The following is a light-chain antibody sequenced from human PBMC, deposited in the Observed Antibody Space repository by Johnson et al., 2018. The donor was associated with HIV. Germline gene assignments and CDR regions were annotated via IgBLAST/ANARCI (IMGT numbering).Light chain of an antibody. J-gene: IGLJ1*01. V-gene: IGLV1-51*01. Sequence: QAVLTQPPSVSAAPGQKVTISCSGSSSNIGNNYVSWYQQVPGTAPKLLIYYNHKRPSGIPDRFSGSKSGTSATLGITGLQTGDEADYYCGTWDSSLSANVFGTGTRVTVL. CDR1: SSNIGNNY. CDR3: GTWDSSLSANV. CDR2: YNH.